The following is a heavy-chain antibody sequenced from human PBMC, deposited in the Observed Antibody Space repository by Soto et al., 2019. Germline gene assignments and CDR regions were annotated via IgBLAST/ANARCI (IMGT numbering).Heavy chain of an antibody. CDR1: GYTFTSYG. J-gene: IGHJ6*02. CDR2: ISAYNGNT. CDR3: AREDIVVVPAAVYYYYGMDV. Sequence: ASVKVSCKASGYTFTSYGISWVRQAPGQGLEWMGWISAYNGNTNYAQKLQGRVTMTTDTSTSTAYMELRSLRSDDTAVYYCAREDIVVVPAAVYYYYGMDVWGQGTTVTVSS. D-gene: IGHD2-2*01. V-gene: IGHV1-18*01.